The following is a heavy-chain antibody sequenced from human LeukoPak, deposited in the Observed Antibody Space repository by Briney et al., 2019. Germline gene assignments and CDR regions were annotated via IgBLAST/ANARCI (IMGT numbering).Heavy chain of an antibody. D-gene: IGHD1-1*01. CDR1: GFTFSSYG. CDR3: ARDRYPHNWFDP. Sequence: GGSLRLSCAASGFTFSSYGMHWIRQAPGKGLEWVAAIWFDGSNKYYADSVKGRFTISRDNSKNTLYLQMNSLRAEDTAVYYCARDRYPHNWFDPWGQGTLVTVSS. CDR2: IWFDGSNK. J-gene: IGHJ5*02. V-gene: IGHV3-33*01.